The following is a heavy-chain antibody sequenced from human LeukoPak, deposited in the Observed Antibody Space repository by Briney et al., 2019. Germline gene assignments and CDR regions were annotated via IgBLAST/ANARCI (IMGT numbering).Heavy chain of an antibody. J-gene: IGHJ5*02. Sequence: SQTLSLTCAISGDSVSSNSAAWNWIRQSPSRGLEWLGRTYYRSKWYNDYAVSVKSRLTINPDTSRNQFSLQVNSLTPEDTAVYFCARSHWNYDNYFDPWGQGTLVTVSS. CDR2: TYYRSKWYN. D-gene: IGHD1-7*01. CDR1: GDSVSSNSAA. V-gene: IGHV6-1*01. CDR3: ARSHWNYDNYFDP.